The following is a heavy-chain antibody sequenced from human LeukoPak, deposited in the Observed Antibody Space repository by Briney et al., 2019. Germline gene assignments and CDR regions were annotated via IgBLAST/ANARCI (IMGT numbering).Heavy chain of an antibody. CDR3: ARGRNGSSWYRNFDY. D-gene: IGHD6-13*01. Sequence: PSEPLSLTCAVYGGSFSCYYWSWIRQPPGKGLAWIGEINHSGSTNYNPSLKSRVTISVDTSKNQFSLKLSSVTAADTAVYYCARGRNGSSWYRNFDYWGQGTLVTVSS. CDR1: GGSFSCYY. CDR2: INHSGST. J-gene: IGHJ4*02. V-gene: IGHV4-34*01.